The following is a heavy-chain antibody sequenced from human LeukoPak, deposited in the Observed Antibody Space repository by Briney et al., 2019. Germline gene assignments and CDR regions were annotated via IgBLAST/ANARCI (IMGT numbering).Heavy chain of an antibody. CDR2: IRSKAYRGTT. V-gene: IGHV3-49*04. CDR3: SRGPIQLWVHNGVDV. CDR1: GFNFVDLA. Sequence: GGSLRLSCTTSGFNFVDLAMTWVRKAPGKGQNWFGFIRSKAYRGTTEYAASVKGRFTISRDDSKSVVYLQMNSLKSEDTAVYYCSRGPIQLWVHNGVDVWGQGTTVTVSS. J-gene: IGHJ6*02. D-gene: IGHD5-18*01.